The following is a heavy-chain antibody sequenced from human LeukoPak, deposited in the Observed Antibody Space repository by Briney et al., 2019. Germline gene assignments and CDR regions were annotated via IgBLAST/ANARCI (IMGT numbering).Heavy chain of an antibody. Sequence: GGSLRLSCAASGFTFRTYSMNWVRQAPGKGLEWLSCIESGGSRYYADSVEGRFTVSRDNAKNTLFLQMNSLRVEDTALYYCVSGDYGNYWGQGTLVTVSS. CDR3: VSGDYGNY. J-gene: IGHJ4*02. V-gene: IGHV3-21*05. CDR2: IESGGSR. D-gene: IGHD4-17*01. CDR1: GFTFRTYS.